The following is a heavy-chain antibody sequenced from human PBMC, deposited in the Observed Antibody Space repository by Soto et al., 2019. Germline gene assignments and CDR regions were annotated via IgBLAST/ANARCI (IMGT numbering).Heavy chain of an antibody. V-gene: IGHV5-51*01. CDR3: ARHGVAGTYLSIYFYY. CDR2: IYPADSDT. CDR1: GYSSTNYW. Sequence: RWNALKISCKGSGYSSTNYWIGWVRQMPGKGPEWMGIIYPADSDTRYSPSFQGQVTISADKSISTAYLQWSSLKASDTAMYYCARHGVAGTYLSIYFYYWCKGT. D-gene: IGHD1-26*01. J-gene: IGHJ4*02.